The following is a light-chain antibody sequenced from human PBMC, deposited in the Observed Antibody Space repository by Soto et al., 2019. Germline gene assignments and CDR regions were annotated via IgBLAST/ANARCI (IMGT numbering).Light chain of an antibody. Sequence: QSALTQPASVSGSPGQSITISCTGTSSDVGGYNYVSWYQQHPGKAPKLMIYEVSNRPSGVSNRFSGSKSGNTASLTISVLQAEDEADYYCSSYRRSSSWVFGGGTKLTVL. J-gene: IGLJ3*02. CDR2: EVS. CDR3: SSYRRSSSWV. V-gene: IGLV2-14*01. CDR1: SSDVGGYNY.